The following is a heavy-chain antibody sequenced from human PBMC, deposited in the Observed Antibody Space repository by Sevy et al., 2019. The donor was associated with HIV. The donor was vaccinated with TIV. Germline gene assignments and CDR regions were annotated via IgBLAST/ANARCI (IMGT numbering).Heavy chain of an antibody. D-gene: IGHD5-18*01. V-gene: IGHV4-59*01. J-gene: IGHJ4*02. CDR2: IYSSGSS. CDR3: ARSSGYSYGDFDY. Sequence: SETPSLTCTVSGGSISSNYWSWIRQPPGKGLEWIGYIYSSGSSYNPSLKSRVSISMDTSKNQFSLKLNSVTAADTAVYYCARSSGYSYGDFDYWGQGTLVTVSS. CDR1: GGSISSNY.